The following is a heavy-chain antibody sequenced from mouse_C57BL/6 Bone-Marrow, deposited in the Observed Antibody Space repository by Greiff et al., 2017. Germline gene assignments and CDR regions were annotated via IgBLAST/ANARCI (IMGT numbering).Heavy chain of an antibody. J-gene: IGHJ1*03. D-gene: IGHD1-1*01. V-gene: IGHV6-3*01. CDR3: TAYYYGSSPHWYFDV. CDR1: GFTFSNYW. CDR2: IRLKSDNYAT. Sequence: EVMLVESGGGLVQPGGSMKLSCVASGFTFSNYWMNWVRQSPEKGLEWVAQIRLKSDNYATHYAESVKGRFTISRDDSKSSVYLQMNNLRAEDTGIYYCTAYYYGSSPHWYFDVWGTGTTVTVSS.